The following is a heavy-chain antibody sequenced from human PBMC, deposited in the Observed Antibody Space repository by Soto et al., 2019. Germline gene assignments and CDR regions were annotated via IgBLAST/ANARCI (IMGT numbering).Heavy chain of an antibody. V-gene: IGHV4-61*01. CDR3: ARDLAAAGSNWFDP. Sequence: SETLSLTCTVSGGSVSSGSYYWSWIRQPPGKGLEWIGYIYYSGSTNYNPSLKSRVTISVDTSKNQFSLKLSSVTAADTAVYYCARDLAAAGSNWFDPWGQGTLVTVSS. CDR1: GGSVSSGSYY. CDR2: IYYSGST. J-gene: IGHJ5*02. D-gene: IGHD6-13*01.